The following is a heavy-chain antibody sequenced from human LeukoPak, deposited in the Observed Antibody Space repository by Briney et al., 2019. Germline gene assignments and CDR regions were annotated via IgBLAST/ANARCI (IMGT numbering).Heavy chain of an antibody. CDR1: GFTFSTHW. D-gene: IGHD6-19*01. Sequence: PGGSLRLSCAASGFTFSTHWMIWVRQAPGKGLEWVANIKQDGSEKQYVDSVEGRFTISRDNAKNSLYLQMNSLRAEDTAVYYCASGTGWIFDYWGQGTLVTVSS. J-gene: IGHJ4*02. CDR2: IKQDGSEK. V-gene: IGHV3-7*01. CDR3: ASGTGWIFDY.